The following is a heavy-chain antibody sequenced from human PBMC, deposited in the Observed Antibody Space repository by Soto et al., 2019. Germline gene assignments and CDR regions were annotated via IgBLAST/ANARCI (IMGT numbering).Heavy chain of an antibody. V-gene: IGHV4-59*08. D-gene: IGHD6-19*01. Sequence: SETLSLTCTVSGGSISSYYWSWIRQPPGKGLEWIGYIYYSGSTNYNPSLKSRVTISVDTSKNQFSLKLSSVTAADTAVYYCARQRGSGWEHRVNNYYYGMDVWGQGTTVTVSS. CDR3: ARQRGSGWEHRVNNYYYGMDV. CDR1: GGSISSYY. J-gene: IGHJ6*02. CDR2: IYYSGST.